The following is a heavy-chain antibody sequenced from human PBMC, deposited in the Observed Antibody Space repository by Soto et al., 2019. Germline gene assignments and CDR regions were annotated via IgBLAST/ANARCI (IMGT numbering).Heavy chain of an antibody. Sequence: QVQLVESGGGVVQPGRSLRLSCAASGFTFTSYAMHWVRQAPGKGLEWVAVISNDGSNYYYADSVRGRFTISRDNTKNTLFLQMSSPRGEDSGVYYCARGTTLAIFDYGMDVW. J-gene: IGHJ6*01. CDR3: ARGTTLAIFDYGMDV. CDR2: ISNDGSNY. D-gene: IGHD3-3*01. CDR1: GFTFTSYA. V-gene: IGHV3-30-3*01.